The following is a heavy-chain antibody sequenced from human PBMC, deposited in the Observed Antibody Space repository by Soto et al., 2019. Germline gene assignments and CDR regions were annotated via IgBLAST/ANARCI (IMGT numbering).Heavy chain of an antibody. D-gene: IGHD3-3*01. CDR3: ARGYNYDFWSGPYGMDV. J-gene: IGHJ6*02. CDR1: GFTFSSYG. Sequence: GGSLRLSCAASGFTFSSYGMHWVRQAPGKGLEWVAVIWYDGSNKYYADSVKGRFTISRDNSKNTLYLQMNSLRAEDTAVYYCARGYNYDFWSGPYGMDVWGQGTTVTVSS. V-gene: IGHV3-33*01. CDR2: IWYDGSNK.